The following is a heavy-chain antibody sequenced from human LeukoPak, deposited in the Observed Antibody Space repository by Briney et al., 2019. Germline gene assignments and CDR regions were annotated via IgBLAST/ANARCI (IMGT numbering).Heavy chain of an antibody. D-gene: IGHD3-10*01. CDR2: IYYSGST. CDR1: GGSISSGGYY. J-gene: IGHJ6*03. V-gene: IGHV4-31*03. CDR3: ARSGHGSGSYYYNYYYYYMDV. Sequence: SETLSLTCTVSGGSISSGGYYWSWIRQHPGKGLEWIGYIYYSGSTYYNPSLKSRVTISVDTSKNQFSLKLSSVTAADTAVYYCARSGHGSGSYYYNYYYYYMDVWGKGTTVTVSS.